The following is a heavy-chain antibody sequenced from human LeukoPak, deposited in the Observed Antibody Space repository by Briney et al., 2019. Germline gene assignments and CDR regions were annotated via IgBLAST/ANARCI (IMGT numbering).Heavy chain of an antibody. CDR2: ISYDGSNK. D-gene: IGHD6-19*01. V-gene: IGHV3-30*04. CDR1: GFTFSSYA. CDR3: AREGIAVAGTTNPFDY. Sequence: GGSLRLSCAASGFTFSSYAMHWVRQAPGKGLEWVAVISYDGSNKYYADSVKGRFTISRDNSKNTLYLQMNSLRAEDTAVYYCAREGIAVAGTTNPFDYWGQGTLVTVSS. J-gene: IGHJ4*02.